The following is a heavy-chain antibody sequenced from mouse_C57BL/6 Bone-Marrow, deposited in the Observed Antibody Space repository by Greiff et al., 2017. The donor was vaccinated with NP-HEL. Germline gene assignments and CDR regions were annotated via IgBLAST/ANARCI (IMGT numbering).Heavy chain of an antibody. J-gene: IGHJ1*03. CDR2: IYPRDGST. D-gene: IGHD1-1*01. CDR3: ARHPHYYYGSDWYFDV. V-gene: IGHV1-85*01. CDR1: CYTFTSYD. Sequence: QVQLQQSGPELVKPGASVKLSCKASCYTFTSYDINWVKQRPGQGLEWIGWIYPRDGSTKYNEKFKGKATLTVDTSSSTAYMELHSLTSEDSAVYFCARHPHYYYGSDWYFDVWGTGTTVTVSS.